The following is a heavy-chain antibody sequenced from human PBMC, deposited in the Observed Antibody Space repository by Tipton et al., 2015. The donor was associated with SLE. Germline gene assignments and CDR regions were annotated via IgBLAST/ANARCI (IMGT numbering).Heavy chain of an antibody. V-gene: IGHV4-59*13. D-gene: IGHD3-3*01. CDR3: ASSPGVTLFRVVTYFDL. J-gene: IGHJ4*02. CDR1: DDSITTDY. CDR2: VSYSGVT. Sequence: TLSLTCTVSDDSITTDYWTWIRQPPGKGPEYIGYVSYSGVTNSNPSLQSRVTMSIDASKKQVSLRLSSVTAADTAVYYCASSPGVTLFRVVTYFDLWGQGILVTVSS.